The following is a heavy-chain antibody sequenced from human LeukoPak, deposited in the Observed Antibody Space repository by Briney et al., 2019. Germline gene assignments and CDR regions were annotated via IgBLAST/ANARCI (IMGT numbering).Heavy chain of an antibody. Sequence: PGGSLRLSCAASGFTFSSYSMNWVRQAPGKGLEWVSYISSSSSTIYYADSVKGRFTISRDNAKNSLYLQMNSLRAEDTAVCYCATLQTHNAFDIWGQGTMVTVSS. J-gene: IGHJ3*02. D-gene: IGHD2-15*01. CDR3: ATLQTHNAFDI. CDR1: GFTFSSYS. V-gene: IGHV3-48*04. CDR2: ISSSSSTI.